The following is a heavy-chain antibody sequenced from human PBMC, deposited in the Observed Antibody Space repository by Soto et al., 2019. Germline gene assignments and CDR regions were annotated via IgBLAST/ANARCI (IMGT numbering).Heavy chain of an antibody. V-gene: IGHV4-34*01. J-gene: IGHJ4*02. Sequence: SETLSLTCAVYGGSFSGYYWSWIRQPPGKGLEWIGEINHSGSTNYNPSLKSRVTISVDTSKNQFSLKLSSVTAADTAVYYCARGPMITFGGVIDYYFDYWGQGTLVTVSS. CDR2: INHSGST. D-gene: IGHD3-16*02. CDR1: GGSFSGYY. CDR3: ARGPMITFGGVIDYYFDY.